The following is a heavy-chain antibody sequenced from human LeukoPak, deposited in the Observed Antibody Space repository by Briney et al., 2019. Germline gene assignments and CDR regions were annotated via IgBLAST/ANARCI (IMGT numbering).Heavy chain of an antibody. D-gene: IGHD3-16*01. V-gene: IGHV3-21*01. J-gene: IGHJ4*02. CDR2: ISSSSSYI. Sequence: GGSLRLSCAASGFTFSSYSMNWVRQAPGKGLEWVSSISSSSSYIYYADSVKGRFTISRDNAKNSLYLQMNSLRAEDTAVYYCAREMITFGGVHDYWAREPWSPSPQ. CDR1: GFTFSSYS. CDR3: AREMITFGGVHDY.